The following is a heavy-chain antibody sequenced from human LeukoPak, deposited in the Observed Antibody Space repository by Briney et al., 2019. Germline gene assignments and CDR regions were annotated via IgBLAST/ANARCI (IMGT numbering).Heavy chain of an antibody. Sequence: GGSLRLSCAASGFTFSSYGMHWVRQAPGKGLEWVAFADSVKGRFTISRDNSKNTLYLQMNSLRAEDTAVYYCARDLRPRRRSGDYWGQGTLVTVSS. D-gene: IGHD1-26*01. CDR3: ARDLRPRRRSGDY. CDR1: GFTFSSYG. J-gene: IGHJ4*02. V-gene: IGHV3-30*02.